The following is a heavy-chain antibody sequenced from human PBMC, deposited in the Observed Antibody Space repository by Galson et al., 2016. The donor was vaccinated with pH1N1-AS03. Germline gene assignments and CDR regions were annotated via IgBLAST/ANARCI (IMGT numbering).Heavy chain of an antibody. CDR3: AREPGYPSNSWFDS. V-gene: IGHV4-59*01. J-gene: IGHJ5*01. CDR2: IYYTGST. Sequence: SETLSLTCTVSGDSIRSSYWTWIRQSPGKGLEWIGYIYYTGSTNYNPSLKSRVTISVDTSKNQFSLKLNSVTAADTAMYFCAREPGYPSNSWFDSWGQGSLVTVSS. CDR1: GDSIRSSY. D-gene: IGHD3-16*01.